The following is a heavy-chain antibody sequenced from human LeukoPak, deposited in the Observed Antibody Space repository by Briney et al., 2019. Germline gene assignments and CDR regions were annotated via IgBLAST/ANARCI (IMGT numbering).Heavy chain of an antibody. CDR2: ISSSSSYI. J-gene: IGHJ3*02. Sequence: GGSLRLSCAASGFTFSTYSMNWVRQAPGKGLEWVSSISSSSSYIYYADSVKGRFTISRDNAKNSLYLQMNSLRAEDTAVYYCARVGGDYYYDSSGPDAFDIWGQGTMVTVSS. CDR1: GFTFSTYS. D-gene: IGHD3-22*01. V-gene: IGHV3-21*01. CDR3: ARVGGDYYYDSSGPDAFDI.